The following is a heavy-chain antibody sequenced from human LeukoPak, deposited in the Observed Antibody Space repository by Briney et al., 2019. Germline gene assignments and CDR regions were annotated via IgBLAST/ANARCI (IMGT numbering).Heavy chain of an antibody. CDR3: ARAHYYYLYMDV. CDR2: ISSSGSTI. Sequence: PGGSLRLSCAASGFTFSSYEMNWVRQAPGKGLEWVSYISSSGSTIYYADSVKGRFTISRDNAKNSLYLQMNSLRAEDTAVYYCARAHYYYLYMDVWGKGTTVTVSS. V-gene: IGHV3-48*03. J-gene: IGHJ6*03. CDR1: GFTFSSYE.